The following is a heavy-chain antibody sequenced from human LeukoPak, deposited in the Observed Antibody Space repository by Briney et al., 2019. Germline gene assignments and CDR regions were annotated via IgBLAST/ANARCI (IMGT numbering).Heavy chain of an antibody. CDR1: GGSISSYY. D-gene: IGHD3-16*02. J-gene: IGHJ4*02. V-gene: IGHV4-59*12. CDR2: IYYSGST. Sequence: PSETLSLTCTVSGGSISSYYWSWIRQPPGKGLEWIGYIYYSGSTNYNPSLKSRVTISVDTSKNQFSLKLSSVTAADTAVYYCARERLYYDYVWGSYRQRLAFDYWGQGTLVTVSS. CDR3: ARERLYYDYVWGSYRQRLAFDY.